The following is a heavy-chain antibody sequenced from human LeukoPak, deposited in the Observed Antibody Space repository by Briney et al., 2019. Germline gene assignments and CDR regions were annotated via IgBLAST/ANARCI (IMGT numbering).Heavy chain of an antibody. CDR1: GGTLSSYA. J-gene: IGHJ6*03. D-gene: IGHD3-10*01. CDR2: VIPIFGTA. V-gene: IGHV1-69*05. CDR3: ARSLFGSGYYYMDV. Sequence: GASVKVSCKASGGTLSSYAISWVRQAPGQGLEWMGGVIPIFGTANYAQKFQGRVTITTDESTSTAYMELSSLRSEDTAVYYCARSLFGSGYYYMDVWGKGTTVTVSS.